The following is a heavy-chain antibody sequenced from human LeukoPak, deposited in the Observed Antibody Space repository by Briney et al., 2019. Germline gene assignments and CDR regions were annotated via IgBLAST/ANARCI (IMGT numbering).Heavy chain of an antibody. V-gene: IGHV1-18*01. Sequence: ASVKVSCKASGYTFTSYGISWVRQAPGQGLEWMGWISAYNGNTNYAQKLQGRVTMTTDTSTSTACMELRSLRSDDTAVYYCARNRVYYYDSSGYFHAFDIWGQGTMVTVSS. J-gene: IGHJ3*02. CDR3: ARNRVYYYDSSGYFHAFDI. D-gene: IGHD3-22*01. CDR2: ISAYNGNT. CDR1: GYTFTSYG.